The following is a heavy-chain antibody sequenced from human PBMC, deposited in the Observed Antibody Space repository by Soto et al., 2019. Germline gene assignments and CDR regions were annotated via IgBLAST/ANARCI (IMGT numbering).Heavy chain of an antibody. D-gene: IGHD7-27*01. CDR1: GYSFISYG. V-gene: IGHV1-8*01. CDR2: MNPNSGNT. CDR3: ARGRGDPGIDI. Sequence: QVQLVQSGAEVKKPGASVKVSCKASGYSFISYGVNWVRQATGQGLEWMGWMNPNSGNTGYAQRFQGRVTMTRNTSRSTAYRELSSLRSDDTAVYYCARGRGDPGIDIWGQGTMVTVSS. J-gene: IGHJ3*02.